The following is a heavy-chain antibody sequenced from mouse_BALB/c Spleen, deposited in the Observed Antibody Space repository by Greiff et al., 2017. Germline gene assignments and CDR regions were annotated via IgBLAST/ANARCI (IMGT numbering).Heavy chain of an antibody. Sequence: VHVKQSGAELVKPGASVKLSCTASGFNIKDTYMHWVKQRPEQGLEWIGRIDPANGNTKYDPKFQGKATITADTSSNTAYLQLSSLTSEDTAVYYCARRGYDYDGTMDYWGQGTSVTVSS. CDR1: GFNIKDTY. J-gene: IGHJ4*01. CDR3: ARRGYDYDGTMDY. D-gene: IGHD2-4*01. V-gene: IGHV14-3*02. CDR2: IDPANGNT.